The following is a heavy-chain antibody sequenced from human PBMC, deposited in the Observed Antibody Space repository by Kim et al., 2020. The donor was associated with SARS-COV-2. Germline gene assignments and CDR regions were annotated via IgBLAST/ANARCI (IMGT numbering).Heavy chain of an antibody. V-gene: IGHV6-1*01. D-gene: IGHD6-19*01. CDR2: TYYRSKWYN. J-gene: IGHJ6*02. CDR1: GDSVSSNSAA. Sequence: SQTLSLTCAISGDSVSSNSAAWNWIRQSPSRRLEWLGRTYYRSKWYNDYAVSVKSRITINPDTSKNQFSLQLNSVTPEDTAVYYCARVPSRVAEYYYYGMDVWGQGTTVTVSS. CDR3: ARVPSRVAEYYYYGMDV.